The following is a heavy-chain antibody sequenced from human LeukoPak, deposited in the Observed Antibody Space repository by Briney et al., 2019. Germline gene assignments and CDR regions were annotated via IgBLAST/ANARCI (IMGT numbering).Heavy chain of an antibody. Sequence: PGGSLRLSCAASGFTFDDYAMHWVRQAPGKGLEWVSGISWNSGSIGYADSVKGRFTISRDNAKNSLYLQMNSLRAEDTAVYYCARELYIAAAADYWGQGTLVTVSS. D-gene: IGHD6-13*01. J-gene: IGHJ4*02. V-gene: IGHV3-9*01. CDR2: ISWNSGSI. CDR3: ARELYIAAAADY. CDR1: GFTFDDYA.